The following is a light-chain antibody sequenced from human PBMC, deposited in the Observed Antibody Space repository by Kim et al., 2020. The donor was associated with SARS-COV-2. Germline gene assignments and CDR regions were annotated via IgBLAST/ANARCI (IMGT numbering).Light chain of an antibody. V-gene: IGLV10-54*01. CDR3: SAWDSSLSAWV. CDR1: SNNVGDQG. J-gene: IGLJ3*02. Sequence: TATLTCTGNSNNVGDQGAAWLQQHQGHPPKVLSDRNNSRPSGISERLSASRSGNTASLTITGLQPEDEADYYCSAWDSSLSAWVFGGGTKLTVL. CDR2: RNN.